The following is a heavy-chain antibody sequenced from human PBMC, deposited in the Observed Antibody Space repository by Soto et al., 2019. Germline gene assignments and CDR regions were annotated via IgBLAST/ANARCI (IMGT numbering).Heavy chain of an antibody. V-gene: IGHV3-21*01. CDR2: ISSASTSI. CDR1: GFTFSSYS. CDR3: ARARGSATGYDDY. D-gene: IGHD2-15*01. Sequence: EVQLVESGGGLVKPGGSLRLSCGASGFTFSSYSMNWVRQAPGKGLEWVSSISSASTSIYYADSVKGRFTISRDNAKNSLYLQMNSLGAEDTAVYYCARARGSATGYDDYWGQGTLVTVSS. J-gene: IGHJ4*02.